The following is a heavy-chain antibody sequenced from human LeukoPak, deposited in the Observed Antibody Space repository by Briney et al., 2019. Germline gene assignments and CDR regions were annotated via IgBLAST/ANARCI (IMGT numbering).Heavy chain of an antibody. CDR2: LRQDASEI. D-gene: IGHD2-21*01. CDR1: GFTFSSYS. J-gene: IGHJ4*02. CDR3: ARGGYYRYDY. Sequence: GGSLRLSSAASGFTFSSYSMNWVRQAPGKGLEWVASLRQDASEIHYVDSVEGRFTISRDNAQRSVFLQMNRLRVEDTAVYYCARGGYYRYDYWGQGTLVTVSS. V-gene: IGHV3-7*01.